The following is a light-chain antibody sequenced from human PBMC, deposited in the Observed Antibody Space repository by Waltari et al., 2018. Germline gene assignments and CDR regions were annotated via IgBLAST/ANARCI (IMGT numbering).Light chain of an antibody. CDR3: LHYSGVPYS. J-gene: IGKJ2*03. V-gene: IGKV1-17*02. Sequence: DIQMTQSPSSLSASVGDRVTITCRASQGISNYLNWYQQKPGKPPKRLIYDASILQSGVPSRFSVSGSGTVFTLTITNLQPEDFATYYCLHYSGVPYSFGQGTKVEIK. CDR1: QGISNY. CDR2: DAS.